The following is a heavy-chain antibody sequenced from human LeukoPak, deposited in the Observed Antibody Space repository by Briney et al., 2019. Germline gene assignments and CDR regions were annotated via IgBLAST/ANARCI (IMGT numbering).Heavy chain of an antibody. V-gene: IGHV3-7*01. CDR3: ATGWSHHAY. Sequence: GGSLRLSCAASGFSFSSYWMSWVHQAPGKGLEWVANIKEDGSEKYSVGSVKGRFTISRDNTKNSLFLEVNSLRAEDTAVYYCATGWSHHAYWGQGTLVTVSS. CDR2: IKEDGSEK. D-gene: IGHD3-3*01. J-gene: IGHJ4*02. CDR1: GFSFSSYW.